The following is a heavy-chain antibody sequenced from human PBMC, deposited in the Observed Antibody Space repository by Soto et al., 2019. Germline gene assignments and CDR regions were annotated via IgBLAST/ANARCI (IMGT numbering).Heavy chain of an antibody. CDR3: ARSSAGLTRY. CDR2: INHSGST. J-gene: IGHJ4*02. V-gene: IGHV4-34*01. CDR1: GGSFSGYY. Sequence: PSETLSLTCAVYGGSFSGYYWSWIRQPPGKGLEWTGEINHSGSTNYNPSLKSRVTISVDTSKNQFSLKLSSVTAADTAVYYCARSSAGLTRYWGQGTLVTVSS. D-gene: IGHD6-6*01.